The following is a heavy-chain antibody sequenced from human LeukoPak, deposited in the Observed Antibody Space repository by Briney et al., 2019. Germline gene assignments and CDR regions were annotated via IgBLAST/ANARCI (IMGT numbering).Heavy chain of an antibody. V-gene: IGHV3-9*01. D-gene: IGHD2-2*03. Sequence: RTGGSLRLSCGASGFTFHEKYAMHWVRQAPGKGLEWVSGFSLDSDNVGYADSVRGRFTVSRDRAKNSLYLQMNYLRPEDTALYFCTKDMDPGGINVWGQGTTVIVSS. J-gene: IGHJ6*02. CDR1: GFTFHEKYA. CDR2: FSLDSDNV. CDR3: TKDMDPGGINV.